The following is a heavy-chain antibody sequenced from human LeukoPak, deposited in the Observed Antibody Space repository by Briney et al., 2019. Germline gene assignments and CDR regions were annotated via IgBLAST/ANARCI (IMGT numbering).Heavy chain of an antibody. CDR1: GFTFSSYG. V-gene: IGHV3-33*01. J-gene: IGHJ4*02. Sequence: GGSLRLSCAASGFTFSSYGMHWVRQAPGKGLEWVAVIWYDGSNKYYADSVKGRFTISRDNSKNTLYLQMNSLRAEDTAVYYCAREGPAAYIFDYWGQGTLVTVSS. D-gene: IGHD2-2*01. CDR2: IWYDGSNK. CDR3: AREGPAAYIFDY.